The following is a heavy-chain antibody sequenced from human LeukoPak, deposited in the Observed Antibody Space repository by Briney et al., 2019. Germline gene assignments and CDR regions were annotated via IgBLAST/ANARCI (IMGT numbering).Heavy chain of an antibody. Sequence: VGSLRLSCAASGFTFSSYGMHWVRQAPGKGLEWVAVISYDGSNKYYADSVKGRFTISRDNSKNTLYLQMNSLRAEDTAVYYCAKEEDSNGYCFDYWGQGTLVTVSS. V-gene: IGHV3-30*18. CDR3: AKEEDSNGYCFDY. J-gene: IGHJ4*02. D-gene: IGHD3-22*01. CDR1: GFTFSSYG. CDR2: ISYDGSNK.